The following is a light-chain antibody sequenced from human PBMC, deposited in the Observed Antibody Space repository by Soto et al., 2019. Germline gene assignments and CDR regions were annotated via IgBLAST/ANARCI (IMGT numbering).Light chain of an antibody. V-gene: IGKV3-15*01. Sequence: EIVLTQSPATLSLSPGERATLSCRASQSVGINLAWYQQKPGQAPRLLMSYASTRATGIPARFSGSGSETEFTLTISSLQSEDFAVYYCQQFNIWPRTFGQGTKVDIK. CDR1: QSVGIN. J-gene: IGKJ1*01. CDR2: YAS. CDR3: QQFNIWPRT.